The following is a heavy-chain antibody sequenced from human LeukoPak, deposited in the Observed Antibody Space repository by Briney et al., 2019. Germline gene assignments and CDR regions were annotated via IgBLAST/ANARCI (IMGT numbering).Heavy chain of an antibody. CDR2: INSDGSST. J-gene: IGHJ5*02. Sequence: GGSLRLSCAASGFTFSSYWMHWVRQAPGKGLVWVSRINSDGSSTHYADSVKGRFTISRDNAKNTLYMQMNSLRAEATAVYYCARVGVVAITGWFDPWGQGTLVTVSS. CDR1: GFTFSSYW. D-gene: IGHD2-15*01. V-gene: IGHV3-74*01. CDR3: ARVGVVAITGWFDP.